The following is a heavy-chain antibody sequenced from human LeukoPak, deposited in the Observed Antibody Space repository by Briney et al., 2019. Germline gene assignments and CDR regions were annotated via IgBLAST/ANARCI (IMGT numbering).Heavy chain of an antibody. Sequence: SETLSLTCAVYGGPSSGYSWCWIRQPPGKGLEWIGEINHSGSTNYNPSLKSRATISGDTSKNQFSLKLSSVTAADTAVYYCATSGDYGKVPALFDYWGQGTLVTVSS. V-gene: IGHV4-34*01. CDR1: GGPSSGYS. CDR3: ATSGDYGKVPALFDY. D-gene: IGHD4-17*01. CDR2: INHSGST. J-gene: IGHJ4*02.